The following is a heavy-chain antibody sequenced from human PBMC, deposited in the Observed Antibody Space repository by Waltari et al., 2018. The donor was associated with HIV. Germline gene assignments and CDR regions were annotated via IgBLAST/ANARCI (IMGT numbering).Heavy chain of an antibody. CDR1: GFPFKNYG. J-gene: IGHJ4*02. V-gene: IGHV3-33*01. CDR3: ARDRGGSSSLVLDS. Sequence: QVQLVESGGGVVQPGRSLRLSCAAHGFPFKNYGMHWVRQAPGKGLEWVAVIWYDGSNKYYADSVKGRFTISRDNSKNRLYLQMNSLRAEDTAVYYCARDRGGSSSLVLDSWGQGTLVTVSS. CDR2: IWYDGSNK. D-gene: IGHD6-6*01.